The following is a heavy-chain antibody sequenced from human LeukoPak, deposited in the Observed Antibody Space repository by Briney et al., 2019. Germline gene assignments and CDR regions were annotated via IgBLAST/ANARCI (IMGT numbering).Heavy chain of an antibody. CDR1: GFTFSDYY. Sequence: KPGGSLRLSCAASGFTFSDYYMSWIRQAPGKGLEWVSYISSSGSTIYYADSVKGRFTISRDNSENTLYLQMNSLRAEDTAVYYSAKSLSRGSGSYYSSYSYFGMDVWGKGTTVTVSS. D-gene: IGHD3-10*01. V-gene: IGHV3-11*01. CDR2: ISSSGSTI. J-gene: IGHJ6*04. CDR3: AKSLSRGSGSYYSSYSYFGMDV.